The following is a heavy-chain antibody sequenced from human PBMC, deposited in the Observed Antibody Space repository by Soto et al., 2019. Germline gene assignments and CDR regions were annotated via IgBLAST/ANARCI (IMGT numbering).Heavy chain of an antibody. J-gene: IGHJ4*02. CDR2: MNAYNGNT. Sequence: ASVKVSCKASGYTFTSYDINWVRQARYDINWVRQATGQGLEWMGWMNAYNGNTDYAQKLEGRVTMTTDTSMSTAYMELRSLRSDDTAVYYCARGFPTGVVVAAYSSDYWGQGTLVTVSS. CDR3: ARGFPTGVVVAAYSSDY. CDR1: GYTFTSYD. V-gene: IGHV1-18*01. D-gene: IGHD2-15*01.